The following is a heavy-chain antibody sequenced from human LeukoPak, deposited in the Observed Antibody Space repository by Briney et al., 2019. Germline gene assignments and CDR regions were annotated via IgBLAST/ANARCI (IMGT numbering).Heavy chain of an antibody. CDR3: AKERQETYYYDSSEAFDI. CDR1: GFTFSSYA. V-gene: IGHV3-23*01. CDR2: ISGSGGST. D-gene: IGHD3-22*01. Sequence: PGGSLRLSCAASGFTFSSYAMSWVRQAPGKGLEWVSAISGSGGSTYYADSVKGRFTISRDNSKNTLYLQMNSLRAEDTAVYYCAKERQETYYYDSSEAFDIWGQGTMVTVSS. J-gene: IGHJ3*02.